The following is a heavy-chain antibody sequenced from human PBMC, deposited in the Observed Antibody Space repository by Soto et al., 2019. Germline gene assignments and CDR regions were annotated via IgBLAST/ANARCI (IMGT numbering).Heavy chain of an antibody. CDR1: GFTFNMYA. CDR2: IGGSGANT. D-gene: IGHD1-1*01. V-gene: IGHV3-23*01. Sequence: VGSLRLSCAASGFTFNMYAMSWVRQAPGKGLEWVSGIGGSGANTYYADFVKGRFTISRDNSKNTLYLQMDSLRAEDTAIYYCARTITGYFWAGAYWGQGTLVTVSS. CDR3: ARTITGYFWAGAY. J-gene: IGHJ4*02.